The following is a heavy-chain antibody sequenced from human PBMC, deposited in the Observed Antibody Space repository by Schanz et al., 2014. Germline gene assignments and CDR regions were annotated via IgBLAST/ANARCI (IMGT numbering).Heavy chain of an antibody. D-gene: IGHD2-15*01. Sequence: DVQLLESGGGLVQPGGSLRLSCAASGFTFNSYAMTWVRQAPGKGLEWVSSISHSGGSKYYADSVKGRFTISRDNSENTLYRQMNSLSADDTAVFYCAKGMGYCSGGTCYGYYYYGLDVWGQGTTVTVSS. V-gene: IGHV3-23*01. J-gene: IGHJ6*02. CDR2: ISHSGGSK. CDR3: AKGMGYCSGGTCYGYYYYGLDV. CDR1: GFTFNSYA.